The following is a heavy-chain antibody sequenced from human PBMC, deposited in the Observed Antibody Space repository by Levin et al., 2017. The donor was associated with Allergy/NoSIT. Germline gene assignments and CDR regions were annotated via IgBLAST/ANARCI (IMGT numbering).Heavy chain of an antibody. CDR1: GFTFTSYT. CDR3: AKGVSSGSPYRAFDM. J-gene: IGHJ3*02. V-gene: IGHV3-23*01. D-gene: IGHD1-26*01. CDR2: LRFSGDTT. Sequence: GGSLRLSCAASGFTFTSYTMTWVRQAPGRGLEWVSTLRFSGDTTHYADSVKGRFTISRDGYRDTLFLQMNSLRPEDTAVYYCAKGVSSGSPYRAFDMWGQGTMVTVSS.